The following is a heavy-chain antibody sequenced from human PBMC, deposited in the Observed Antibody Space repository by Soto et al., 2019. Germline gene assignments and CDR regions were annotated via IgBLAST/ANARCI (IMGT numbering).Heavy chain of an antibody. CDR2: IIPLFGTT. D-gene: IGHD3-10*01. V-gene: IGHV1-69*01. Sequence: QVQVLQSGVEVRRPGSSVKVSCKASGDTFKNCVISWVRQAPGQGLEWMGGIIPLFGTTDFAQRFQGRLPITTDESTTTAYMELSRLRSEDTATYYCAAELGFGKLSVVWGQGTTVIVSS. J-gene: IGHJ6*02. CDR3: AAELGFGKLSVV. CDR1: GDTFKNCV.